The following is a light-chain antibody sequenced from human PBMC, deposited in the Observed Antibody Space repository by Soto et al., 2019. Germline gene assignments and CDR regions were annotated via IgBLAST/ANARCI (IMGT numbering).Light chain of an antibody. J-gene: IGLJ2*01. V-gene: IGLV2-14*01. CDR2: DVS. CDR1: SSDIGGYDY. Sequence: QSALTQAASVSGSPGQSITISCTGTSSDIGGYDYVSWYQQHPGKAPKLMIFDVSSRPSGVSNRFSGSKSANTASLTISGLQAEDEADYYCSSYTSTTSLVLFGGGTKVTVL. CDR3: SSYTSTTSLVL.